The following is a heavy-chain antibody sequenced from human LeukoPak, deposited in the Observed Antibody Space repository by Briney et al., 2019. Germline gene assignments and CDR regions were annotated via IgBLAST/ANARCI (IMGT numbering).Heavy chain of an antibody. D-gene: IGHD3-3*01. CDR2: IYYSGST. J-gene: IGHJ4*02. CDR3: AREGFWSGSFDY. V-gene: IGHV4-59*01. Sequence: SETLSLTFSVSGGSISSYYWSWIRQPPGKGLEWIGYIYYSGSTNYNPSLKSRVTISVDTSKNQFSLKLSSVTAADTAVYYCAREGFWSGSFDYWGQGTLVTVSS. CDR1: GGSISSYY.